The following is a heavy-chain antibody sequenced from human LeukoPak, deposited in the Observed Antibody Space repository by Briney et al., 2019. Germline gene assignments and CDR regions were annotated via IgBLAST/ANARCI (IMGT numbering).Heavy chain of an antibody. Sequence: AEPLQIPSKGAGYSFTSYWICWVRQLPRKSREWMSFIYLAASDTRYRPSFQGQVHISADKSITPAYLQWSTPKASETAMYCCARASVTYGMAVWGQGNPVTVSS. V-gene: IGHV5-51*01. CDR2: IYLAASDT. D-gene: IGHD4-11*01. J-gene: IGHJ6*02. CDR1: GYSFTSYW. CDR3: ARASVTYGMAV.